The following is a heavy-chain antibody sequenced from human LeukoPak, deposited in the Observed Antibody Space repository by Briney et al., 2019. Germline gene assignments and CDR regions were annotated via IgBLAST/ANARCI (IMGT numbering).Heavy chain of an antibody. J-gene: IGHJ5*02. D-gene: IGHD3-10*01. V-gene: IGHV4-59*01. Sequence: PSETLSLTCTVSGGSINSYYWSWIRQPPGKELESIGYIHYTGSTNYNPSLKSRVTISVDTSKNQFSLKLSSVTAADTAIYYCARGGYYGSGNDFRFDPWGQGTLVTVSS. CDR2: IHYTGST. CDR3: ARGGYYGSGNDFRFDP. CDR1: GGSINSYY.